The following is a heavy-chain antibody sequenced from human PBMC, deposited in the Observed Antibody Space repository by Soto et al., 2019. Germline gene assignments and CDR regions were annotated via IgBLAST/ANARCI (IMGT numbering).Heavy chain of an antibody. D-gene: IGHD6-19*01. V-gene: IGHV5-51*01. CDR1: GYSFTSYW. CDR3: ARQQYSSGTLDYYYGMDV. Sequence: GESLKISCKCSGYSFTSYWTGWVRQMPGKGLEWMGIIYPGDSDTRYSPSFQGQVTISADKSISTAYLQWSSLKASDTAMYYCARQQYSSGTLDYYYGMDVWGQGTTVPVYS. CDR2: IYPGDSDT. J-gene: IGHJ6*02.